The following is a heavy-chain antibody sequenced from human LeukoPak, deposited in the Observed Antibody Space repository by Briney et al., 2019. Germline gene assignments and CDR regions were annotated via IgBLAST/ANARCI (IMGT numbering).Heavy chain of an antibody. CDR1: GFTFEGYG. V-gene: IGHV3-20*04. D-gene: IGHD3-10*01. Sequence: LPGGSLRLSCAASGFTFEGYGMTWVRHAPGKGLEWVSYINWNGDTTDYADSVKGRFTISRDNAMSSLYLQMNSLRAEDTAFYYCARDYGSGSYYNGIDYWGQGTLVSVSS. CDR2: INWNGDTT. CDR3: ARDYGSGSYYNGIDY. J-gene: IGHJ4*02.